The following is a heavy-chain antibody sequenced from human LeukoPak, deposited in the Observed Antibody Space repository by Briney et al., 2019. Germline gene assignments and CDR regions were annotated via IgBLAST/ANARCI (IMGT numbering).Heavy chain of an antibody. CDR2: INPSGGSA. CDR3: ARDPAAAAGTA. V-gene: IGHV1-46*01. D-gene: IGHD6-13*01. Sequence: ASVKVSCTASGYTFTSYYMHWVRQAPGQGLEWMGIINPSGGSASYAQKFQGRVTMTRDTSTSTVYMELSSLRSEDTAVYYCARDPAAAAGTAWGQGTLVTVSS. J-gene: IGHJ5*02. CDR1: GYTFTSYY.